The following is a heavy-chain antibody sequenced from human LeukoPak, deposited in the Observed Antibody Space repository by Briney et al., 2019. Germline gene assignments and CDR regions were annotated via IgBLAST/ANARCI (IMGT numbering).Heavy chain of an antibody. CDR3: ARYSSVVKSFSFDS. J-gene: IGHJ5*01. V-gene: IGHV4-38-2*02. D-gene: IGHD6-19*01. Sequence: PSETLSLTCTVSGCSISTGYYWGWIRQPPGKGLEWIGSMYHSGSIYHNPSLKSRVTISLDTPKNQFSLKLSSVTAADTAVYYCARYSSVVKSFSFDSWGQGTLVTVSS. CDR1: GCSISTGYY. CDR2: MYHSGSI.